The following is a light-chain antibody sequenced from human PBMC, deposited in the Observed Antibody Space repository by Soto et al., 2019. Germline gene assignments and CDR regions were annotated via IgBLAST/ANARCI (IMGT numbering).Light chain of an antibody. Sequence: EIGLPQNAGNRSLSAGARATLSCRASQSVSSSYLAWYPQKPGQAPRLLIYGASSRATGIPERFSGSGSGTDFTLTISRLDPEVVAVDDCQQYGSSITFCPGTRLEVK. CDR1: QSVSSSY. CDR3: QQYGSSIT. V-gene: IGKV3-20*01. J-gene: IGKJ5*01. CDR2: GAS.